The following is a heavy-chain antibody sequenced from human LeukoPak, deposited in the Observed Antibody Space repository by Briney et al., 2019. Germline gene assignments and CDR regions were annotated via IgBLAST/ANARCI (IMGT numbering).Heavy chain of an antibody. D-gene: IGHD3-10*01. J-gene: IGHJ4*02. CDR1: GFTFSDYY. V-gene: IGHV3-11*04. Sequence: TGGSLRLSCAASGFTFSDYYMSWIRQAPGKGLDWVSYISSSGSTIYYADSVKGRFTISRDNAKNSLYLQMNSLRAEDTAVYYCARDSGGWFGALSRPEIYFDYWGQGTLVIVSS. CDR3: ARDSGGWFGALSRPEIYFDY. CDR2: ISSSGSTI.